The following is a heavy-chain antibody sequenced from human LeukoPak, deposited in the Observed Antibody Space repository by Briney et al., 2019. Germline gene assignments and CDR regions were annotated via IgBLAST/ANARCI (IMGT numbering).Heavy chain of an antibody. CDR2: INHSGST. D-gene: IGHD1-26*01. CDR3: ARLSGGSYYYYYYYMDV. J-gene: IGHJ6*03. V-gene: IGHV4-34*01. Sequence: SETLSLTCAVYGGSFSGYYWSWIRQPPGKGLEWIGDINHSGSTNYNPSLKSRVTISVDTSKNQFSLKLSSVTAADTAVYYCARLSGGSYYYYYYYMDVWGKGTTVTVSS. CDR1: GGSFSGYY.